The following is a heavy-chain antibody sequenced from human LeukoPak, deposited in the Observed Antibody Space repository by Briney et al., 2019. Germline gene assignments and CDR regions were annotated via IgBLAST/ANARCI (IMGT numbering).Heavy chain of an antibody. CDR3: ARQKSDYGEYLRWFDP. V-gene: IGHV4-39*01. D-gene: IGHD4-17*01. J-gene: IGHJ5*02. CDR2: IYYSGST. CDR1: GGSISSSSYY. Sequence: SETLSLTCTVSGGSISSSSYYWGWIRQPPGKGLEWIGSIYYSGSTYYNPSLKSRVTISVDTSKNQFSLKLSSVTAADTAVYYCARQKSDYGEYLRWFDPWGQGTLVTVSS.